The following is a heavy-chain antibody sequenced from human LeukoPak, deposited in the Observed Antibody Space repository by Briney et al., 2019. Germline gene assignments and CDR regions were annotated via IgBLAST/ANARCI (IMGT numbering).Heavy chain of an antibody. Sequence: RASGPTLVKPTQTLTLTCTFSGFSLSTSGMRVSWIRRPPGKALEWLARIDWDDDKFYSTSLKTRLTISKDTSKNQVVLTMTNMDPVDTATYYCARISYGSGSYYFDYWGQGTLVTVSS. CDR1: GFSLSTSGMR. J-gene: IGHJ4*02. V-gene: IGHV2-70*17. CDR2: IDWDDDK. D-gene: IGHD3-10*01. CDR3: ARISYGSGSYYFDY.